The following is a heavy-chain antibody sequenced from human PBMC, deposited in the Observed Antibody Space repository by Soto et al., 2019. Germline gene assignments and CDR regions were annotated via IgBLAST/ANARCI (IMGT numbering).Heavy chain of an antibody. J-gene: IGHJ4*02. Sequence: LRISCVASGFTFSSYGMHWVRQAPGKGLEGVAVIWDDASNKYYADSVQGRFTISRDNTKNTMYLQMNSLRAEHTAVYYCARDPIGPGILDYSGQGTLVAISS. V-gene: IGHV3-33*01. CDR2: IWDDASNK. CDR3: ARDPIGPGILDY. CDR1: GFTFSSYG. D-gene: IGHD3-3*01.